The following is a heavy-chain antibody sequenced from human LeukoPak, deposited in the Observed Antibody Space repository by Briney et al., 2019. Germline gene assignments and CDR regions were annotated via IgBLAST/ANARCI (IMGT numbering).Heavy chain of an antibody. D-gene: IGHD3-10*01. Sequence: ASVKVSCKASGYTFTGYYMHWVRQAPGQGLEWMGWMNPNSGNTGYAQKFQGRVTMTRNTSISTAYMELSSLRSEDTAVYYCAREGPLWFGEYYWGQGTLVTVSS. CDR1: GYTFTGYY. V-gene: IGHV1-8*02. J-gene: IGHJ4*02. CDR3: AREGPLWFGEYY. CDR2: MNPNSGNT.